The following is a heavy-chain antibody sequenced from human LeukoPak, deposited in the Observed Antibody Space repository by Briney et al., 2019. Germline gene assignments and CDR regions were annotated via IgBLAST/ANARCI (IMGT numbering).Heavy chain of an antibody. CDR3: ARGARQQLVWWFDP. V-gene: IGHV1-24*01. Sequence: GASVKVPCKVSGYTLTELSMHWVRQAPGKGLEWMGGFDPEDGETIYAQKFQGRVTMTEDTSTDTAYMELSSLRSDDTAVYYCARGARQQLVWWFDPWGQGTLVTVSS. D-gene: IGHD6-13*01. J-gene: IGHJ5*02. CDR1: GYTLTELS. CDR2: FDPEDGET.